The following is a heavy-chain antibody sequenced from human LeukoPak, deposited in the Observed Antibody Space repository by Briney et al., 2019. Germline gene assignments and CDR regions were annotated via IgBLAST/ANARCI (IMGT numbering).Heavy chain of an antibody. V-gene: IGHV1-46*01. CDR1: GYTFTSYY. CDR2: INPSGGST. J-gene: IGHJ3*02. CDR3: ATGDCSSTSCYTGLHAFDI. D-gene: IGHD2-2*02. Sequence: ASVKVSCKASGYTFTSYYMHWVRQAPGQGLEWMGIINPSGGSTSYAQKFQGRVTMTRDTSTSTVYMELSSLRSEDTAVYYCATGDCSSTSCYTGLHAFDIWGQGTMVTVSS.